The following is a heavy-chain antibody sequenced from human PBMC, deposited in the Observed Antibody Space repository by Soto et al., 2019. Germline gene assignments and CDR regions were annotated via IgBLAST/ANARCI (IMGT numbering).Heavy chain of an antibody. CDR2: ISSSSSYI. CDR3: ARDQGDIVVVTAAIGFDFWSGFPLQDGMDV. Sequence: GGSLRLSCAASGFTFSSYSMNWVRQAPGKXLEWVSSISSSSSYIYYADSVKGRFTISRDNAKNSLYLQMNSLRAEDTAVYYCARDQGDIVVVTAAIGFDFWSGFPLQDGMDVWGQGTTVTVSS. V-gene: IGHV3-21*01. J-gene: IGHJ6*02. D-gene: IGHD2-2*02. CDR1: GFTFSSYS.